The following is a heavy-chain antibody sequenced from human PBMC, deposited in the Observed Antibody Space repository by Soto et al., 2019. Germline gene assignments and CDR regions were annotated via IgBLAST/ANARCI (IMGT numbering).Heavy chain of an antibody. CDR3: ARARITMVRGVNSAPNYYYYGMDV. V-gene: IGHV4-31*03. D-gene: IGHD3-10*01. J-gene: IGHJ6*02. CDR1: GGSISSGGYY. CDR2: IYYSGST. Sequence: SETLSLTCTVSGGSISSGGYYWSWIRQHPGKGLEWIGYIYYSGSTYYNPSLKSRVTISVDTSKNQFSLKLSSVTAADTAVYYCARARITMVRGVNSAPNYYYYGMDVWGQGTTVTVSS.